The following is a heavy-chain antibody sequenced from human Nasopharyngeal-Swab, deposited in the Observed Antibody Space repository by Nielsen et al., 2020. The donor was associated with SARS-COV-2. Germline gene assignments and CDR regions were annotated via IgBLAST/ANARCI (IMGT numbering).Heavy chain of an antibody. D-gene: IGHD3-9*01. CDR3: ARDLPGYDILTGYYRAYYFDY. Sequence: GESQKISCAASGFTFSDYTMNWVRQAPGQGPEWVSSISSSGSYMYYTDSVKGRFTMSRDNAKNSLYLQMNSLRAEDTAVYYCARDLPGYDILTGYYRAYYFDYWGQGTLVTVSS. V-gene: IGHV3-21*01. CDR2: ISSSGSYM. CDR1: GFTFSDYT. J-gene: IGHJ4*02.